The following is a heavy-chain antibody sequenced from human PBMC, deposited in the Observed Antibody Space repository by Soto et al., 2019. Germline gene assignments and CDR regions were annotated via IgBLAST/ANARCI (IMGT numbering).Heavy chain of an antibody. CDR1: GFTFSSYG. D-gene: IGHD2-2*01. V-gene: IGHV3-30*18. J-gene: IGHJ6*02. Sequence: QVQLVESGGGVVQPGRSLRLSCAASGFTFSSYGMHWVRQAPGKGLEWVAVISYDGSNKYYADSVEGRFTISRDNSKNTLYLQMNSLRAEDTAVYYCAKAQWVVVPAARCGMDVWGQGTTVTVSS. CDR2: ISYDGSNK. CDR3: AKAQWVVVPAARCGMDV.